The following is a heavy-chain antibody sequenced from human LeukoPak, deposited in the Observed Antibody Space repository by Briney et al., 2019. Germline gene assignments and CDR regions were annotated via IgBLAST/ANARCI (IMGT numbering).Heavy chain of an antibody. J-gene: IGHJ4*02. D-gene: IGHD3-3*01. CDR2: IYTSGST. Sequence: SETLSLTCAVYGGSFSGYYWSWIRQPAGKGLEWIGRIYTSGSTNYNPSLKSRVTISVDTSKNQFSLKLSSVTAADTAVYYCARDRRDFWSGYYQVDYWGQGTLVTVSS. V-gene: IGHV4-4*07. CDR1: GGSFSGYY. CDR3: ARDRRDFWSGYYQVDY.